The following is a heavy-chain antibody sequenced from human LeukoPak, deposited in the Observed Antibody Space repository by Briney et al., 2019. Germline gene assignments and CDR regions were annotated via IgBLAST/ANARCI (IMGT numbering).Heavy chain of an antibody. D-gene: IGHD3-10*01. CDR2: ISSSGSTR. Sequence: GGPLTLSCSVSGFPFSSYEEKWPRAAPGGGGEGVAYISSSGSTRYYADSVKDRFTISRDNTKNSLYLQMNSLSAEDTAFYYCARSSGSGSDYKRINYFDYWGQGTLVTVSS. CDR1: GFPFSSYE. V-gene: IGHV3-48*03. J-gene: IGHJ4*02. CDR3: ARSSGSGSDYKRINYFDY.